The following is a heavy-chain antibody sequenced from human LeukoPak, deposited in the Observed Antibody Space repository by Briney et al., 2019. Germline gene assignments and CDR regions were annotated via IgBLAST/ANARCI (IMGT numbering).Heavy chain of an antibody. Sequence: SVKVSCKASGGTFSSYAISWVRQAPGQGLEWMGGIIPIFGTANYAQKFQGRVTITADESTSTAYMELSSLRSEDSAVYYCARASATAAHVFDYWGQGTLVAVSS. V-gene: IGHV1-69*13. D-gene: IGHD2-21*02. CDR2: IIPIFGTA. J-gene: IGHJ4*02. CDR1: GGTFSSYA. CDR3: ARASATAAHVFDY.